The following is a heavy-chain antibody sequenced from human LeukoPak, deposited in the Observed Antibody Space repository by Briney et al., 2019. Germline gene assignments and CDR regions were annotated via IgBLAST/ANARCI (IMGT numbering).Heavy chain of an antibody. CDR1: GFTFSPYS. CDR3: AKNYYDSSGYYYYSMDV. CDR2: ISSSSNYI. J-gene: IGHJ6*02. V-gene: IGHV3-21*01. Sequence: GGSLRLSCAASGFTFSPYSMNWVRQALGRGLEWVSWISSSSNYIYYADSVKGRFPISTDNAKNSLFMQMDSLRAEDTAVYYCAKNYYDSSGYYYYSMDVWGQGTTVTVSS. D-gene: IGHD3-22*01.